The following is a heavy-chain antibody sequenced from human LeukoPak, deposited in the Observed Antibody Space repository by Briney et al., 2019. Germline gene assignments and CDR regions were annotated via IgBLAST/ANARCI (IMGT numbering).Heavy chain of an antibody. J-gene: IGHJ4*02. CDR3: AKAYSGSYENYFDY. Sequence: PGGSLRLSCAASGFTFSSYAMSWVRQAPGKGLEWVAAISGSGGSTYYADSVKGRFTISRDNSKNTLYLQMNSLRAEDTAVYYCAKAYSGSYENYFDYWGQGTLVTVSS. V-gene: IGHV3-23*01. CDR2: ISGSGGST. D-gene: IGHD1-26*01. CDR1: GFTFSSYA.